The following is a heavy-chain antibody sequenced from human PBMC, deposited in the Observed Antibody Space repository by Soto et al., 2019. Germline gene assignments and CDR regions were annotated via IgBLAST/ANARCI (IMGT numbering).Heavy chain of an antibody. CDR2: ISGNGGST. J-gene: IGHJ4*02. V-gene: IGHV3-23*01. Sequence: PGGSLRLSCAASGFTLSIYAMNWVRQAPGKGLEWVSAISGNGGSTYYADSVKGRFTISRDNSKNTLFLQMDSLRAEDTAVYYCAKEALSGGALDDWGQGTLVTVS. CDR1: GFTLSIYA. D-gene: IGHD1-1*01. CDR3: AKEALSGGALDD.